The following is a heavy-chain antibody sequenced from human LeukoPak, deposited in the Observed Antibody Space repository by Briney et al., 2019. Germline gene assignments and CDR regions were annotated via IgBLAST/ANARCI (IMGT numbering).Heavy chain of an antibody. Sequence: ASVKVSCKASGYTFTSYYMHWVRQAPGQGLEWMGIINPSGGSTSYAQKFQGRVTMTRDMSTSTVYMELSSLRSEDTAVYYCARDRKGAAAGLYYYYMDVWGKGTTVTISS. V-gene: IGHV1-46*01. J-gene: IGHJ6*03. D-gene: IGHD6-13*01. CDR2: INPSGGST. CDR3: ARDRKGAAAGLYYYYMDV. CDR1: GYTFTSYY.